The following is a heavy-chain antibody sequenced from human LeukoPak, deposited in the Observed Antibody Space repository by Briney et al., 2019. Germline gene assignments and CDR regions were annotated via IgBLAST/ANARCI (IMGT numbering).Heavy chain of an antibody. J-gene: IGHJ4*02. Sequence: PGGSLRLSCVASGFPFSSYWMTWVRQAPGKGLEWVANIKKDGSETYYVDSVKGRFSISRDNAKISLYLQMNSLRAEDTAMYYCARGRYSGTTYYFDYWGLGTLVTVSS. CDR3: ARGRYSGTTYYFDY. CDR2: IKKDGSET. V-gene: IGHV3-7*03. CDR1: GFPFSSYW. D-gene: IGHD5-12*01.